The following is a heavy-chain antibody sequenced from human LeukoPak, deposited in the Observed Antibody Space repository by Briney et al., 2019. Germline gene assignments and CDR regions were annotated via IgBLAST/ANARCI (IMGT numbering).Heavy chain of an antibody. Sequence: GGSLRLSCTASGFTFRRYTLNWVRQAPGKGLEWISYIGSDNTTIDYADSVKGRFTITRDSAKNTLYLQMNSLRAEDTAVYYCARGTGNYYGYWGQGTLVTVSS. J-gene: IGHJ4*02. V-gene: IGHV3-48*04. CDR2: IGSDNTTI. CDR1: GFTFRRYT. D-gene: IGHD3/OR15-3a*01. CDR3: ARGTGNYYGY.